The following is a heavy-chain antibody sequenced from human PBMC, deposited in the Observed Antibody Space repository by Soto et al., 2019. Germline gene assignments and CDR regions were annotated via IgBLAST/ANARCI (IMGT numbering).Heavy chain of an antibody. CDR2: ISAYNGNT. Sequence: GASVKVSCKASGYTFTSYGISWVRQAPGQGLEWVGWISAYNGNTNYAQKLQGRVTMARNTSTSTAYMELRSLRSEDTAVYYCARGPISSDRGYYCSGGSCYSADYWGQGTLVTVSS. V-gene: IGHV1-18*01. CDR1: GYTFTSYG. CDR3: ARGPISSDRGYYCSGGSCYSADY. J-gene: IGHJ4*02. D-gene: IGHD2-15*01.